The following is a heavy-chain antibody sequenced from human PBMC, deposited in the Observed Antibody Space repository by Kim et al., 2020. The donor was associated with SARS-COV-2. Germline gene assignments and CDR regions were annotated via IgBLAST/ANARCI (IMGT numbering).Heavy chain of an antibody. CDR3: ARDRYFYDSQYYYGMDV. D-gene: IGHD3-22*01. J-gene: IGHJ6*02. V-gene: IGHV3-30*01. Sequence: VKGRFTVSRENSKNTLYLQMNSLRAEDTAVYYCARDRYFYDSQYYYGMDVWGQGTTVTVSS.